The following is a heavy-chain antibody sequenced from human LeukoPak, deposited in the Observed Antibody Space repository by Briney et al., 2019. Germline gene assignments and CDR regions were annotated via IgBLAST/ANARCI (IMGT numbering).Heavy chain of an antibody. CDR2: IYPGDSDT. CDR3: ARRGYCSGGSCYSAPFDY. Sequence: GESLKISCKGSGYSFTTYWIGWVRQMPGKGLEWMGIIYPGDSDTRYSPSFQCQVTISADKSLSTAYLQWSSLKASDTAVYYCARRGYCSGGSCYSAPFDYWGQGTLVTVSS. D-gene: IGHD2-15*01. J-gene: IGHJ4*02. CDR1: GYSFTTYW. V-gene: IGHV5-51*01.